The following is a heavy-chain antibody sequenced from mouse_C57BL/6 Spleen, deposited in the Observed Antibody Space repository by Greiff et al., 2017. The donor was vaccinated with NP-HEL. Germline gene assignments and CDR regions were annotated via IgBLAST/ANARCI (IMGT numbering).Heavy chain of an antibody. CDR1: GYTSTDYY. J-gene: IGHJ2*01. V-gene: IGHV1-26*01. Sequence: EVQLQQSGPELVKPGASVKISCKASGYTSTDYYMNWVKQSHGKSLEWIGDINPNNGGTSYNQKFKGKATLTVDKSSSTAYMELRSLTSEDSAVYYCARFSNLDYWGQGTTLTVSS. CDR3: ARFSNLDY. D-gene: IGHD2-5*01. CDR2: INPNNGGT.